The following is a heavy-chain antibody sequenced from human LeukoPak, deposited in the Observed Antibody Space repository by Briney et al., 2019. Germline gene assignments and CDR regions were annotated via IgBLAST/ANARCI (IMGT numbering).Heavy chain of an antibody. D-gene: IGHD3-22*01. CDR3: ARAYDSSGYLRSAFDY. Sequence: SQTLSLTCAVSGGSISSGGYSWSWIRQPPGKGLEWIGYIYHSGSTYYNPSLKSRVTISVDRSKHQFSLKLSSVTAADTAVYYCARAYDSSGYLRSAFDYWGQGTLVTVSS. CDR1: GGSISSGGYS. CDR2: IYHSGST. J-gene: IGHJ4*02. V-gene: IGHV4-30-2*01.